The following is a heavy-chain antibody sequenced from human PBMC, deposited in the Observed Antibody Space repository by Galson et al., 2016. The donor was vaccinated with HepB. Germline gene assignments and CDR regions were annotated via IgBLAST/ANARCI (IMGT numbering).Heavy chain of an antibody. CDR3: ARVTMVQRAPHPDHYGMDV. J-gene: IGHJ6*04. D-gene: IGHD3-10*01. V-gene: IGHV4-31*03. Sequence: TLSLTCTVSGGSINNGGYYWSWIRQHPGKGLEWIGYIYYSGSTYYNPSLQSRVTISVDTSKNQFSLKLSSVTAADTAVYYCARVTMVQRAPHPDHYGMDVWDKGTTVTVSS. CDR2: IYYSGST. CDR1: GGSINNGGYY.